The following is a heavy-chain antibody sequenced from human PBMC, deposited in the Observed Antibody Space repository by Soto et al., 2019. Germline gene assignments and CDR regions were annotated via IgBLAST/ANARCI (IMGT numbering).Heavy chain of an antibody. CDR3: AREDDILTGYYGD. CDR2: INHSGST. Sequence: QVQLQQWGAGLLKPSETLSLTCAVYGGSFSGYYWSWIRQPPGKGLEWIGEINHSGSTNYNPSLKSRVTISVDTSKNQFSLKLSSVTAADTAVYYCAREDDILTGYYGDWGQGTLVTVSS. J-gene: IGHJ4*02. D-gene: IGHD3-9*01. CDR1: GGSFSGYY. V-gene: IGHV4-34*01.